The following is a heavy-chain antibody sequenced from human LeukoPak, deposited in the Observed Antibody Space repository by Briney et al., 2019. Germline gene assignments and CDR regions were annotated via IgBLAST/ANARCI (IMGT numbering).Heavy chain of an antibody. J-gene: IGHJ1*01. CDR3: AGPSVIFTY. CDR2: IYYSGST. CDR1: GDSISSGSHY. D-gene: IGHD4-11*01. V-gene: IGHV4-31*03. Sequence: SQTLSLTCTVSGDSISSGSHYWSWIRQHPGKGLEWIGYIYYSGSTYYNPSLKSRVTMSVDTSKNQLSLRLTSVTAADSAMYYCAGPSVIFTYWGQGALLTVSS.